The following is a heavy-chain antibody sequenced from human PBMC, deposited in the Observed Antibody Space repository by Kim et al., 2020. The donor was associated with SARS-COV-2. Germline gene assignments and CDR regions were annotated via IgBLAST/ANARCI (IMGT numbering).Heavy chain of an antibody. CDR1: GGSFSGYY. CDR2: INHSGST. CDR3: ARGRGNALRQPAFDI. J-gene: IGHJ3*02. V-gene: IGHV4-34*01. D-gene: IGHD1-1*01. Sequence: SETLSLTCAVYGGSFSGYYWSWIRQPPGKGLEWIGEINHSGSTNYNPSLKSRVTISVDTSKNQFSLKLSSVTAADTAVYYCARGRGNALRQPAFDIWGQGTMVTVSS.